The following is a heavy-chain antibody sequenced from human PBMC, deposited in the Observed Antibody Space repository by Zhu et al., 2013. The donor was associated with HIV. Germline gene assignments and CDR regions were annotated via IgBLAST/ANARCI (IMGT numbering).Heavy chain of an antibody. V-gene: IGHV1-2*04. Sequence: QVQLVQSGAEVKKPGASVKVSCKASGYTFTGYYMHWVRQAPGQGLEWMGWINPNSGGTNYAQKFQGWVTMTRDTSISTAYMELSRLRSDDTAVYYCARWNRGIAVAGSSVISNSGNSDYYYGMDVWGQGTTVTGLL. D-gene: IGHD6-19*01. CDR2: INPNSGGT. J-gene: IGHJ6*02. CDR1: GYTFTGYY. CDR3: ARWNRGIAVAGSSVISNSGNSDYYYGMDV.